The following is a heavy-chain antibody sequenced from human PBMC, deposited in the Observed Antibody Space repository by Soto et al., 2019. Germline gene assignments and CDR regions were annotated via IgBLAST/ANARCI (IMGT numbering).Heavy chain of an antibody. J-gene: IGHJ3*02. CDR2: ISSSSSYI. D-gene: IGHD2-15*01. V-gene: IGHV3-21*01. CDR1: GFTFSSYS. CDR3: ARVRCSGGSCYWGDAFDI. Sequence: GGSLRLSCAASGFTFSSYSMNWVRQAPGKGLEWVSSISSSSSYIYYADSVKGRFTISRDNAKNSLYLQMNSLRAEDTAVYYCARVRCSGGSCYWGDAFDIWGQGTMVTVSS.